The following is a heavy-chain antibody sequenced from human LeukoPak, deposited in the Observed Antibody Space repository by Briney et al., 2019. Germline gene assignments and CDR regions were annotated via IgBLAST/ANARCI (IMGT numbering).Heavy chain of an antibody. CDR1: GFTFSSYS. V-gene: IGHV3-48*04. CDR2: ISSSSSTI. D-gene: IGHD6-19*01. CDR3: ARISSGWSPYYYYYYMDV. J-gene: IGHJ6*03. Sequence: GGSLRLSCAASGFTFSSYSMNWVRQAPGKGLEWVSYISSSSSTIYYADSVKGRFTISRDNAKNSLYLQMNSLRAEDTAVYYCARISSGWSPYYYYYYMDVWGKGTTVTISS.